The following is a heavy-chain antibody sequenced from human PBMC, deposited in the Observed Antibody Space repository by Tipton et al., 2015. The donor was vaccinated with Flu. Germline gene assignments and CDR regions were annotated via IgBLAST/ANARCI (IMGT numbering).Heavy chain of an antibody. Sequence: TLSLTCTVSGGSITSYYWSWIRQPPGKGLEWIGYIFYSGSTNYNPSLKSRVTMSVDTSKNQFSLKLSSVTAADTAVYYCARDRPDCYPSGNPDVWGQGTTVTVSS. CDR1: GGSITSYY. V-gene: IGHV4-59*01. J-gene: IGHJ6*02. CDR2: IFYSGST. CDR3: ARDRPDCYPSGNPDV. D-gene: IGHD3-10*01.